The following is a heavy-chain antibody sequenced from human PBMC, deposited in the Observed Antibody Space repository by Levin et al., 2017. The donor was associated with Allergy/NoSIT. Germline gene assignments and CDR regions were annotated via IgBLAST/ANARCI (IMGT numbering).Heavy chain of an antibody. CDR1: GFTFSSYA. CDR3: VKDRWRYDFWSGPNQMVFDY. J-gene: IGHJ4*02. D-gene: IGHD3-3*01. V-gene: IGHV3-64D*06. CDR2: ISSNGGST. Sequence: GGSLRLSCSASGFTFSSYAMHWVRQAPGKGLEYVSAISSNGGSTYYADSVKGRFTISRDNSKNTLYLQMSSLRAEDTAVYYCVKDRWRYDFWSGPNQMVFDYWGQGTLVTVSS.